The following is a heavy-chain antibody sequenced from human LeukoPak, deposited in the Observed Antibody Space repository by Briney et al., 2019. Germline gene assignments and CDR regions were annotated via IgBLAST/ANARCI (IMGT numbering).Heavy chain of an antibody. Sequence: GGSLRLSCAASGFTFSSYAMSWVRQAPGKGLEWVSAISGSGGSTYYADSVKGRLTISRDNSKNTLYPQMNSLRAEDTAVYYCATHYDFWSGYSDYWGQGTLVTVSS. J-gene: IGHJ4*02. CDR1: GFTFSSYA. V-gene: IGHV3-23*01. D-gene: IGHD3-3*01. CDR3: ATHYDFWSGYSDY. CDR2: ISGSGGST.